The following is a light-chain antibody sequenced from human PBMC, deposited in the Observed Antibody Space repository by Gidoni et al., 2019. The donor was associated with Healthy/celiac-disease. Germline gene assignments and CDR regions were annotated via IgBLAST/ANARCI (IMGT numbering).Light chain of an antibody. V-gene: IGKV3-20*01. CDR3: QQYGSSPRN. CDR1: QSVSSSY. J-gene: IGKJ4*01. Sequence: DIVLTQSPGTLSLSPGERATLSCRASQSVSSSYLAWYQQKPGQAPRLLIYGASSRATGIPDRFSGSGSGTDFTLTISRLEPEDFAVYYCQQYGSSPRNFGGGTKGRSN. CDR2: GAS.